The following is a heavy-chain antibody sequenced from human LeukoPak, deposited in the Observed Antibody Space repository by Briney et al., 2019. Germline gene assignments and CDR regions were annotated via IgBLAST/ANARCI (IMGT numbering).Heavy chain of an antibody. V-gene: IGHV1-8*03. D-gene: IGHD6-6*01. Sequence: ASVKVSCKGSGYTFTSYDINWVRQATGQGLEWMGWMNPNSGNTGYAQKFQGRVTITRNTSISTAYMELSSLRSEDTAVYYCARGEQLDAFDIWGQGTMVTVSS. J-gene: IGHJ3*02. CDR1: GYTFTSYD. CDR3: ARGEQLDAFDI. CDR2: MNPNSGNT.